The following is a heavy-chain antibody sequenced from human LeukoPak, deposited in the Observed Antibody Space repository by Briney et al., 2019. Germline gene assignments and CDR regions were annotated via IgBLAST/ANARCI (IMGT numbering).Heavy chain of an antibody. D-gene: IGHD3-22*01. J-gene: IGHJ6*03. CDR2: ISSSGSTI. CDR1: GFTFSSYE. V-gene: IGHV3-48*03. Sequence: GGSLRLSCAASGFTFSSYEMNWVRQAQGKGLEWVSYISSSGSTIYYADSVKGRFTISRDNSKNTLYLQMNSLRAEDTAVYYCAKNPRYYDSSGYYYYYYYMDVWGKGTTVTVSS. CDR3: AKNPRYYDSSGYYYYYYYMDV.